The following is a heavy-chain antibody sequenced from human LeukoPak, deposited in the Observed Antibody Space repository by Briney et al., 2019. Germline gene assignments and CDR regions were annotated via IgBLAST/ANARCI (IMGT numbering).Heavy chain of an antibody. CDR1: GGSFSGYY. CDR3: ASLREVATASY. J-gene: IGHJ4*02. D-gene: IGHD5-24*01. V-gene: IGHV4-34*01. Sequence: SETLSLTCAVYGGSFSGYYWSWIRQPPGKGLEWIGSIYYSGSTYYNPSLKSRVTISVDTSKNQFSLKLSSVTAADTAVYYCASLREVATASYWGQGTLVTVSS. CDR2: IYYSGST.